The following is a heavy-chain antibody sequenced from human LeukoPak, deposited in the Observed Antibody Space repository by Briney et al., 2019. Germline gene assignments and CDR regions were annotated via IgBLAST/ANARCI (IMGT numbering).Heavy chain of an antibody. D-gene: IGHD3-10*01. CDR1: GGSISSYY. CDR3: ARRGLYYGSGSYYTGFGYYGMDV. V-gene: IGHV4-59*01. CDR2: IYYSGST. J-gene: IGHJ6*04. Sequence: SETLSLTCTVSGGSISSYYWSWIRQPPGKGLEWIGYIYYSGSTNYNPSLKSRVTISVDTSKNQFSLKLSSVTAADTAVHYCARRGLYYGSGSYYTGFGYYGMDVWGKGTTVTVSS.